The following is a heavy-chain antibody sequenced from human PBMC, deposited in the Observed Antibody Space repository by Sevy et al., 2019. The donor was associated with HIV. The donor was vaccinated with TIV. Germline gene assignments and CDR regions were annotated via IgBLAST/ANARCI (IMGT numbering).Heavy chain of an antibody. Sequence: GGSLRLSCAASGFTFSDYYMSWIRQAPGKGLEWVSYISSGSSYTNYADSVKGRFTISRDNAKNSLYLQLHSLSAEDTAIYYRARDRRNYGGQYFDYWGQGTPVTVSS. CDR3: ARDRRNYGGQYFDY. CDR1: GFTFSDYY. V-gene: IGHV3-11*06. CDR2: ISSGSSYT. J-gene: IGHJ4*02. D-gene: IGHD4-17*01.